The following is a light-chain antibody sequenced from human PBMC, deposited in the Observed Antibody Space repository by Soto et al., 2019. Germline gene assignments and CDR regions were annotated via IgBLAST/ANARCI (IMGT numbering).Light chain of an antibody. CDR1: QTISSW. V-gene: IGKV1-5*03. CDR3: QQYATYPYT. CDR2: KAA. Sequence: DIQMTQSPSTLSASVGDGVTITCRASQTISSWLAWYQQRPGKAPKLLIYKAANLQSGVPSRFSGSGSGTEFTLTISNLQPDDFAPYYCQQYATYPYTFGKGTKLEI. J-gene: IGKJ2*01.